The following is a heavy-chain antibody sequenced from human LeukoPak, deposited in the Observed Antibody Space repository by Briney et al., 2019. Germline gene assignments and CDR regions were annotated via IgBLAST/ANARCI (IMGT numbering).Heavy chain of an antibody. CDR2: INPSGGST. Sequence: RASVKVSCKASGGTFSSYAISWVRQAPGQGLEWMGIINPSGGSTSYAQKFQGRVTMTRDTSMSTVYMELSSLRSEDTAVYYCARTEYSSSTYYFDYWGQGTLVTVSS. V-gene: IGHV1-46*01. J-gene: IGHJ4*02. CDR1: GGTFSSYA. D-gene: IGHD6-6*01. CDR3: ARTEYSSSTYYFDY.